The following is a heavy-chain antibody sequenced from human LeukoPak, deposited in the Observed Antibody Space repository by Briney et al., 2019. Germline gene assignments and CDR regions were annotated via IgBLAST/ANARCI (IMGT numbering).Heavy chain of an antibody. D-gene: IGHD3-22*01. CDR1: GFTFSSYG. V-gene: IGHV3-33*01. CDR2: IWYDGSNK. Sequence: GRSLRLSCAASGFTFSSYGMHWVRQAPGKGLEWVAVIWYDGSNKYYADSVKGRFTIPRDNSKNTLYLQMNSLRAEDTAVYYCARDDSSGYYPAGAFWGQGTMVTVSS. J-gene: IGHJ3*01. CDR3: ARDDSSGYYPAGAF.